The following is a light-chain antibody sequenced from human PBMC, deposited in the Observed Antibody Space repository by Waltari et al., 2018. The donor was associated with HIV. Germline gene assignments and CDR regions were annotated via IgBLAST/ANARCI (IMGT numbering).Light chain of an antibody. CDR3: QHCGDASNT. Sequence: QSPGTLSLSPGERATLSCRASQIIGNAYLAWYQQKPGQAPRLLISGASSRANGVPDRFSGSGSETDFTLTISRLEPEDFAVYYCQHCGDASNTFGQGTKLEV. CDR2: GAS. V-gene: IGKV3-20*01. J-gene: IGKJ2*01. CDR1: QIIGNAY.